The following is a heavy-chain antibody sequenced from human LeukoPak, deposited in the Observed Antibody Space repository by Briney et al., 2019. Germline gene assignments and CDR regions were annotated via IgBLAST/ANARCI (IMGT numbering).Heavy chain of an antibody. Sequence: GGSLRLSCAASGFTFSSYAVHWVRQAPGKGLEWVAVISYDGSEKYYADSVKGRFTISRDNSQNTVSLQVNNVKTEDTALYYCAKTSLSDGSGHYYMDVWGQGTLVTVSS. D-gene: IGHD3-3*01. CDR3: AKTSLSDGSGHYYMDV. CDR2: ISYDGSEK. V-gene: IGHV3-30*04. J-gene: IGHJ4*02. CDR1: GFTFSSYA.